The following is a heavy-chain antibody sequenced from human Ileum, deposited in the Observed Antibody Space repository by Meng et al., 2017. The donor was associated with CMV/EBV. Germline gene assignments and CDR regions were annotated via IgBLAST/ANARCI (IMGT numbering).Heavy chain of an antibody. CDR2: IRNDGSYK. Sequence: VQLLECWGGVVQAGGSLRLSCAAFGFPFSSYGMHWVRQAPGKGLGWVGIIRNDGSYKYYADSVKGRFTISRDNSKNTLYLQMNSLEPEDTAVYYCVRINYLDHWGQGTLVTVSS. J-gene: IGHJ4*02. CDR3: VRINYLDH. V-gene: IGHV3-30*02. CDR1: GFPFSSYG.